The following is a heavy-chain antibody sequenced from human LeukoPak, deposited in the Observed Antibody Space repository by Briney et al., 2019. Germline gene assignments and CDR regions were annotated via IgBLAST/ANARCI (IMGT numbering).Heavy chain of an antibody. Sequence: GGSLRLSCAASGFTFSSYVMSWVRQAPGKGLEWVSTITSGGSTYYADSVKGRFTISRDNAKNSLYLQMNSLRAEDKAVYYCASFFTMVRGVIKPYFYYGMDVWGQGTTVTVSS. V-gene: IGHV3-23*01. CDR2: ITSGGST. CDR1: GFTFSSYV. J-gene: IGHJ6*02. CDR3: ASFFTMVRGVIKPYFYYGMDV. D-gene: IGHD3-10*01.